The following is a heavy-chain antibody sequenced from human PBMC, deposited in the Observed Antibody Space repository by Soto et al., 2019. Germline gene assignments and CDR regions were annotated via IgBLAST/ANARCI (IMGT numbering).Heavy chain of an antibody. D-gene: IGHD3-10*01. Sequence: GGSLRLSCAASGFTFSSYGMHWVRQAPGKGLEWVAVIWYDGSNKYYADSVKGRFTISRDNSKNTLYLQMNSLRAEDTAVYYCAMGTYYYGSGSSFADYWGQGTLVTVSS. CDR2: IWYDGSNK. J-gene: IGHJ4*02. CDR1: GFTFSSYG. V-gene: IGHV3-33*01. CDR3: AMGTYYYGSGSSFADY.